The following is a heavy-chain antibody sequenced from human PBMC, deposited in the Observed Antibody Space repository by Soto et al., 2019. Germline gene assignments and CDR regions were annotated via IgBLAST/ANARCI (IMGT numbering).Heavy chain of an antibody. CDR1: GYTFTGYY. CDR2: INPNSGGT. CDR3: ARSRTNSYDFWSGYDYYGMDV. V-gene: IGHV1-2*04. Sequence: ASVKVSCKASGYTFTGYYMHWVRQAPGQGLEWMGWINPNSGGTNYAQKFQGWVTMTRDTSISTAYMELSRLRSGDTAVYYCARSRTNSYDFWSGYDYYGMDVWGQGTTVTVSS. D-gene: IGHD3-3*01. J-gene: IGHJ6*02.